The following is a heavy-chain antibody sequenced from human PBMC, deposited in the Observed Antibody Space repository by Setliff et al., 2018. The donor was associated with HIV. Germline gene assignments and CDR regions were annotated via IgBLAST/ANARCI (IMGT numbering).Heavy chain of an antibody. D-gene: IGHD3-22*01. J-gene: IGHJ4*02. CDR1: GFTFSNAW. CDR2: IKSKTDGGTT. Sequence: GGSLRLSCAASGFTFSNAWMSWVRQAPGKGLEWVGRIKSKTDGGTTDYAAPVKGRFTISRDDSKNTLYLQMNSLKTEDTAVYYCTTVNYYDSSGFYFDYWGQGTLVTV. V-gene: IGHV3-15*01. CDR3: TTVNYYDSSGFYFDY.